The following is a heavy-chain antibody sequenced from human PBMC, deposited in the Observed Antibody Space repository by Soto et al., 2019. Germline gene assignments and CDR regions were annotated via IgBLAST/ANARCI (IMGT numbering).Heavy chain of an antibody. CDR1: GYTFTSYY. V-gene: IGHV1-3*01. CDR2: MNANNGNT. Sequence: ASVKVSCKASGYTFTSYYMNWVRQATGQRPEWMGWMNANNGNTNYAQKLQGRVTITRDTSASTAYMELSSLRSEDTAVYYCARGLFPFDYWGQGTLVTVSS. J-gene: IGHJ4*02. CDR3: ARGLFPFDY. D-gene: IGHD2-21*01.